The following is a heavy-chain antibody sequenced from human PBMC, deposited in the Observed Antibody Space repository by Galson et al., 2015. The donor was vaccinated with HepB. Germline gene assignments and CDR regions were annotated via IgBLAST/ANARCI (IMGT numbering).Heavy chain of an antibody. Sequence: SVKVSCKASGYTFSDYSITWVRQAPGQGLEWMGWISPFNRNTSYAQKFQGRVTMTTDTPTSTAYMELRSLGFDDTAVYHCARGAIVVAIGATQNNWFDPWGQGTLVTVSS. V-gene: IGHV1-18*04. CDR2: ISPFNRNT. D-gene: IGHD2-15*01. CDR3: ARGAIVVAIGATQNNWFDP. J-gene: IGHJ5*02. CDR1: GYTFSDYS.